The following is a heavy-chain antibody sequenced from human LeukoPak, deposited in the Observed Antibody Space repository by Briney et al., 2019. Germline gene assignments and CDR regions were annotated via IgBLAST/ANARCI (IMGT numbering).Heavy chain of an antibody. CDR1: GGFNTHYY. D-gene: IGHD3-22*01. V-gene: IGHV4-59*01. CDR2: IYHSGST. J-gene: IGHJ4*02. Sequence: SSETLSLTCSVSGGFNTHYYWTWIRRPPGKGLELIGYIYHSGSTNYNPSLNSRVTISVDTSKNHFSLKLSSVTAADTAVYYCARGQWLPVYDFWGQGTLVTVSS. CDR3: ARGQWLPVYDF.